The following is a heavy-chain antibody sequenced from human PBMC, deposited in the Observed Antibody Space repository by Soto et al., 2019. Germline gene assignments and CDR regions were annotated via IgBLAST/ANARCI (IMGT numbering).Heavy chain of an antibody. J-gene: IGHJ4*02. CDR2: IDWDDDK. Sequence: SGPTLVNPTQTLTLTCTFSGFSLSTSGMCVSWIRQPPGKALEWLARIDWDDDKYYSTSLKTRLTISKDTSKNQVVLTMTNMDPVDTATYYCARIRRIAAADTPFDYWGQGTLVTVSS. V-gene: IGHV2-70*11. CDR1: GFSLSTSGMC. D-gene: IGHD6-13*01. CDR3: ARIRRIAAADTPFDY.